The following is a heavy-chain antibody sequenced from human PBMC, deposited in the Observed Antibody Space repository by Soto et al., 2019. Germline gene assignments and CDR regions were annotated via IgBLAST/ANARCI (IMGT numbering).Heavy chain of an antibody. CDR2: ISWNSGSI. V-gene: IGHV3-9*01. CDR3: AKGYDYVWGSSVDY. Sequence: GGSLRLSCAASRFIFDDYAMHWVRQAPGEGLEWVSGISWNSGSIGYADSVKGRFTISRDNAKTCLYLQMNSLRAEDTALYYCAKGYDYVWGSSVDYWGQGTLVTVSS. D-gene: IGHD3-16*01. J-gene: IGHJ4*02. CDR1: RFIFDDYA.